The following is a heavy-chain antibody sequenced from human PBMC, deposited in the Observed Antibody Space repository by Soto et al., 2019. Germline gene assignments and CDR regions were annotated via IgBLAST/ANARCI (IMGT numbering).Heavy chain of an antibody. CDR2: IIPIFGTA. CDR1: GGTFSSYA. J-gene: IGHJ6*02. Sequence: ASVKVSCKASGGTFSSYAISWVRQAPGQGLEWMGGIIPIFGTANYAQKFQGRVTITADESTSTAYMELSSLRSEDTAVYYCARSPPIPTLGLGSPPTYYYGMDVWGQGTTVTVSS. D-gene: IGHD2-21*01. CDR3: ARSPPIPTLGLGSPPTYYYGMDV. V-gene: IGHV1-69*13.